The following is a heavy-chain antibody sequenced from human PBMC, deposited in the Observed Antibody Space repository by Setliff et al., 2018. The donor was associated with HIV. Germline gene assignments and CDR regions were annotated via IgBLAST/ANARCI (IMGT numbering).Heavy chain of an antibody. D-gene: IGHD3-22*01. Sequence: GGSLRLSCAASGFTLSSYAMTWVRQAPGKGLEWVSAISGGGDRTYHADSVRGRFTISIDNSKNSLYLQMNRLRAEDTAVYYCAKTYYYDSSGYYYFDSWGQGTLVTVSS. J-gene: IGHJ4*02. CDR3: AKTYYYDSSGYYYFDS. CDR1: GFTLSSYA. CDR2: ISGGGDRT. V-gene: IGHV3-23*01.